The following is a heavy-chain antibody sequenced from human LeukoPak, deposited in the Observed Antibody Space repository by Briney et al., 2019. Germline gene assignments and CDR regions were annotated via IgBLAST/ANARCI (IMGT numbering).Heavy chain of an antibody. CDR1: GFTFSSYA. J-gene: IGHJ5*02. V-gene: IGHV3-23*01. CDR2: ISGSGDST. Sequence: SGGSLRLSCAASGFTFSSYAMVWVRQAPGKGLEWVSSISGSGDSTYYADSVKGRFTISRDNSKNTLYLQMKSLRTEDTARYYCNFPGSEDDLWGQGTFVTVSS. D-gene: IGHD2/OR15-2a*01. CDR3: NFPGSEDDL.